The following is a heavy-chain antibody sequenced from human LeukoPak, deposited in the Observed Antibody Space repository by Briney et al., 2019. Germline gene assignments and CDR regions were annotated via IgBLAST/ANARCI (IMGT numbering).Heavy chain of an antibody. J-gene: IGHJ4*02. CDR1: GFSVSSDH. CDR3: ARDHNSPRHLGY. D-gene: IGHD2/OR15-2a*01. CDR2: FYSGGTT. V-gene: IGHV3-66*01. Sequence: GGSLRLSCAGSGFSVSSDHMSWVRQAPGKRLEWISVFYSGGTTDYADSVKGRFTISRDNFKNTLFLQMNSLRAEDTAVYYCARDHNSPRHLGYWGQGTLVTVSS.